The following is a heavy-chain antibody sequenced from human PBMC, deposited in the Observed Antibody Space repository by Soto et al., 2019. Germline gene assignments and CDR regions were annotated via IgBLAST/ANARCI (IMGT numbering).Heavy chain of an antibody. CDR2: IWYDGSNK. J-gene: IGHJ6*02. CDR3: ARAGVYCSGGSCYSGSHGMDV. D-gene: IGHD2-15*01. V-gene: IGHV3-33*01. CDR1: GFTFSSYG. Sequence: GGSLRLSCAASGFTFSSYGMHWVRQAPGKGLEWVAVIWYDGSNKYYADSVKGRFTISRDNSKNTLYLQMNSLRAEDTAVYYCARAGVYCSGGSCYSGSHGMDVWGQGTTVTVSS.